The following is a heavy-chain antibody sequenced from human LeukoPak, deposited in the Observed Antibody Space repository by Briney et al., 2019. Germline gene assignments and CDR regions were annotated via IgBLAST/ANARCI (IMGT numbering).Heavy chain of an antibody. J-gene: IGHJ1*01. V-gene: IGHV3-30*02. Sequence: GGSLRLSCAASGFTFSSYGMHWVRQAPGKGLEWVAFIRYEGSNKYYADSVKGRFTISRDNSKNTLYLQMNSLRAEDTAVYYCAKDYYDSSGYFHEYFQHWGQGTLVTVSS. CDR3: AKDYYDSSGYFHEYFQH. CDR1: GFTFSSYG. CDR2: IRYEGSNK. D-gene: IGHD3-22*01.